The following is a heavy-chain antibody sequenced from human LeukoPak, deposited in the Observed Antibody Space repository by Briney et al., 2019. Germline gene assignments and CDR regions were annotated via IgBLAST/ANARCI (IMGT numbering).Heavy chain of an antibody. V-gene: IGHV4-59*01. J-gene: IGHJ4*02. CDR2: IYYSGST. Sequence: SETLSLTCTVSGGSISSYYWSWIRRPPGKGLEWIGYIYYSGSTNYNPSLKSRVTISVDTSKNQFSLKLSSVTAADTAVYYCARVPRALEGRFSYYFDYWGQGTLVTVSS. CDR1: GGSISSYY. CDR3: ARVPRALEGRFSYYFDY. D-gene: IGHD1-1*01.